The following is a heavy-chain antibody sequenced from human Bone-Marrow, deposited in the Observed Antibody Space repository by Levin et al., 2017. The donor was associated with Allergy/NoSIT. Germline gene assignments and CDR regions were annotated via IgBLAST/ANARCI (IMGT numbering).Heavy chain of an antibody. CDR3: AKDRRGFCWNAQPLDS. Sequence: GGSLRLSSGASRFSFSDFGLTWVRQAPGKGLEWVAGISGSGHKTYYAESVRGRFSISRDESKSMVYLQMDSLRADDTAVSYCAKDRRGFCWNAQPLDSWGQGTLVAVSS. D-gene: IGHD1-1*01. J-gene: IGHJ4*02. V-gene: IGHV3-23*01. CDR2: ISGSGHKT. CDR1: RFSFSDFG.